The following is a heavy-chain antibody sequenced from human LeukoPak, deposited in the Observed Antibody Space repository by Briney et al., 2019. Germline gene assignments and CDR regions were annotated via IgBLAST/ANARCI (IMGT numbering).Heavy chain of an antibody. CDR3: ARWRGSTSERSDY. CDR2: IKQDGSAK. CDR1: GFTFSDYW. D-gene: IGHD2-2*01. V-gene: IGHV3-7*01. Sequence: GGSLRLSCTASGFTFSDYWMTWVRQAPGKGLEWVANIKQDGSAKYYVDSVKGRFTISRDNAKNSLYLQMDSLRVEDTATYYCARWRGSTSERSDYWGQGTLITVSS. J-gene: IGHJ4*02.